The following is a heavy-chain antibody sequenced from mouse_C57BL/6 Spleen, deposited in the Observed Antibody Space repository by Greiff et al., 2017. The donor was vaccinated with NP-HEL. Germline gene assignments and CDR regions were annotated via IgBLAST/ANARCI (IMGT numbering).Heavy chain of an antibody. CDR2: IYPGGGYT. D-gene: IGHD1-1*01. J-gene: IGHJ1*03. V-gene: IGHV1-63*01. CDR3: ARECSRYFDV. Sequence: QVQLQQSGAELVRPGTSVKMSCKASGYTFTNYWIGWAKQRPGHGLEWIGDIYPGGGYTNYNEKFKGKATLTADKSSSTAYMQFSSLTSEDSAIYYCARECSRYFDVWGTGTTVTVSS. CDR1: GYTFTNYW.